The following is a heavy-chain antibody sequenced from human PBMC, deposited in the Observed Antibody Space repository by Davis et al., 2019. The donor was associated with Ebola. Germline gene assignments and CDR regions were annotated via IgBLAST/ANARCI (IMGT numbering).Heavy chain of an antibody. D-gene: IGHD2-15*01. J-gene: IGHJ5*02. V-gene: IGHV4-61*01. CDR2: IYYSGST. CDR3: AAGGIYCSGGSCYDIIDP. CDR1: GGSVSSGSYY. Sequence: SETLSLTCTVSGGSVSSGSYYWSWTRQPPGKGLEWIGYIYYSGSTNYNPSLKSRVTISVDTSKNQFSLKLSSVTASDTAVYYCAAGGIYCSGGSCYDIIDPWGQGTLVTVSS.